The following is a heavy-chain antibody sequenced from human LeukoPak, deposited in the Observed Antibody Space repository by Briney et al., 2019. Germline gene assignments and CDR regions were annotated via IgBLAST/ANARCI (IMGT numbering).Heavy chain of an antibody. CDR1: GFTFGSFA. CDR3: ARGIAAAANEDRFDP. Sequence: GRSLRLSCAASGFTFGSFAMHWVRQAPGKGLEWVAVISYDGSNKYYADSVKGRFTISRDNSKNTLYLQMNSLTAGDTAVYYCARGIAAAANEDRFDPWGQGTLVTVSS. CDR2: ISYDGSNK. V-gene: IGHV3-30*04. J-gene: IGHJ5*02. D-gene: IGHD6-13*01.